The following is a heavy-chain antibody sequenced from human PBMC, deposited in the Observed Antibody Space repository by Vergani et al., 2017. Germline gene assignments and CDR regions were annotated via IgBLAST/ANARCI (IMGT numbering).Heavy chain of an antibody. D-gene: IGHD5-12*01. CDR1: GFTFSSYG. Sequence: QVQLVESGGGVVQPGRSLRLSCAASGFTFSSYGMHGVRQAPGKWLEWVAVIWYDGSNKYYADSVKGRFTISTDNSKNTLYLQMNSLRAEDTAVYYCARDALVAKGSFDYWGQGTLVTVSS. CDR3: ARDALVAKGSFDY. CDR2: IWYDGSNK. J-gene: IGHJ4*02. V-gene: IGHV3-33*01.